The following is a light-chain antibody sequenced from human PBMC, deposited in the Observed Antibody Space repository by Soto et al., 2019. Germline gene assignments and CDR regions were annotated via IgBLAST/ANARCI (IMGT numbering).Light chain of an antibody. V-gene: IGKV3-15*01. CDR2: GAS. CDR3: QQYKSWPPIT. J-gene: IGKJ5*01. CDR1: QSVSSN. Sequence: EIVLTQSPATLSVSPGERATLSCRASQSVSSNLAWYQQKPGQAPRLLIYGASTRATGIPARFSGSGAGTEFTLTISSLQSEDYAVYYCQQYKSWPPITFGQGTLPAIK.